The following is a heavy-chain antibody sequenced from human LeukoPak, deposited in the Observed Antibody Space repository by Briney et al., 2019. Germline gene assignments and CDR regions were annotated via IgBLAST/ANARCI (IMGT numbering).Heavy chain of an antibody. CDR2: VSSSSSYI. Sequence: GGSLRLSCAASGFTFSSYSMNWVRQAPGKGLEWVSSVSSSSSYIYYADSVKGRFTISRDNAKNSLYLQMNSLRAEDTAVYYCARGGVWYQPVDYWGQGTLVTVSS. D-gene: IGHD2-2*01. CDR3: ARGGVWYQPVDY. CDR1: GFTFSSYS. V-gene: IGHV3-21*01. J-gene: IGHJ4*02.